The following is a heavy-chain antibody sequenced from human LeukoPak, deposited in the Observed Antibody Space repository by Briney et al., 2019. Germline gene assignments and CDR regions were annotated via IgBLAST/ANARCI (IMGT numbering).Heavy chain of an antibody. CDR1: GYTFTSYD. J-gene: IGHJ4*02. D-gene: IGHD5-24*01. V-gene: IGHV1-8*01. Sequence: ASVKVSCKASGYTFTSYDINWVRQATGQGLEWMGWMNPNSGNTGYAQKFQGRVTMTRNTSISTAYMELSSLRSEDTAVYCCARGPKTGKRWLQFTGYYFDYWGQGTLVTVSS. CDR2: MNPNSGNT. CDR3: ARGPKTGKRWLQFTGYYFDY.